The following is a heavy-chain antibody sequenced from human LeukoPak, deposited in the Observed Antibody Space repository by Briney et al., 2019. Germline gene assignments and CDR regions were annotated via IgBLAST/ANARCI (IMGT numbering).Heavy chain of an antibody. CDR3: ARSTRGIAVAGFDY. J-gene: IGHJ4*02. Sequence: GGSLRLSCAASGFTFSSYGMHWVRQAPGKGLEWVAVISYDGSNKYYADSVKGRFTISRDNSKNTLYLQMNSLRAEDTAVYYCARSTRGIAVAGFDYWGQGTLVTVSS. CDR1: GFTFSSYG. CDR2: ISYDGSNK. V-gene: IGHV3-30*03. D-gene: IGHD6-19*01.